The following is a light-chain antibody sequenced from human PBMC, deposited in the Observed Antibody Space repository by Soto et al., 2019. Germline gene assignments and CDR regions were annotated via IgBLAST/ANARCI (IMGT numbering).Light chain of an antibody. CDR3: QQYHNSQYT. CDR2: DSS. Sequence: EIELTQSPGTLSLSPGERATLSCRASQSVSNSYLAWYQQKPGQAPRLLIYDSSSRATGIPDRFSGSRSGTDFTLTISRLEPEDFAVYYCQQYHNSQYTFGQGTKLEIK. V-gene: IGKV3-20*01. J-gene: IGKJ2*01. CDR1: QSVSNSY.